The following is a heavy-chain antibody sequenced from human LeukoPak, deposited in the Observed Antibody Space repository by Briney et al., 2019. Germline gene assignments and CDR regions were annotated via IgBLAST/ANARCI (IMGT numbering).Heavy chain of an antibody. J-gene: IGHJ6*02. CDR2: IYYSGST. V-gene: IGHV4-59*01. CDR3: ARYAATLNYYYGMDV. Sequence: PSETLSLTCTVSGGSISSYYWSWIRQPPGKGLEWSGYIYYSGSTNYNPSLKSRVTISVDTSKNQFSLKLSSVTAADTAVYYCARYAATLNYYYGMDVWGQGTTVTVSS. D-gene: IGHD2-15*01. CDR1: GGSISSYY.